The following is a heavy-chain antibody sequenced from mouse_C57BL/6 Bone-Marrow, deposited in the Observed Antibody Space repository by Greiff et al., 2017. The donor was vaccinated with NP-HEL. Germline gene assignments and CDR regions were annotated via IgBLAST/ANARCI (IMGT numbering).Heavy chain of an antibody. J-gene: IGHJ1*03. D-gene: IGHD2-5*01. CDR1: GFTFSDYG. V-gene: IGHV5-17*01. Sequence: EVQRVESGGGLVKPGGSLKLSCAASGFTFSDYGMHWVRQAPEKGLDWVAYISSGSSTIYYADTVKGRFTIFRDNAKNTLFLQMTSLRSEDTAMYYCARVYSNFSYWYFDVWGTGTTVTVSS. CDR3: ARVYSNFSYWYFDV. CDR2: ISSGSSTI.